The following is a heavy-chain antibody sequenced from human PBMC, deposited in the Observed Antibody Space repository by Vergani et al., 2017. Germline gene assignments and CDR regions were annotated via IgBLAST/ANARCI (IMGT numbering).Heavy chain of an antibody. CDR2: ISSSGSTI. CDR3: ARARDYYGYYEDAFDI. J-gene: IGHJ3*02. CDR1: GFTFSSYE. D-gene: IGHD4-17*01. V-gene: IGHV3-48*03. Sequence: EVQLVESGGGLVQPGGSLRLSCAASGFTFSSYEMHWVRQAPGKGLEWVSYISSSGSTIDYADSVKGRFTISRDNAKNSPYLQMNMLRAEDTAVYYCARARDYYGYYEDAFDIWGQGTMVTVSS.